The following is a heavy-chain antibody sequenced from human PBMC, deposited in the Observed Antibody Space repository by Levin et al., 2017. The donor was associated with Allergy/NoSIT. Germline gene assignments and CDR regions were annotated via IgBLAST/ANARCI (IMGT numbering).Heavy chain of an antibody. D-gene: IGHD3-16*01. J-gene: IGHJ4*02. CDR1: GFTFSDYY. CDR3: TIADPNLNY. V-gene: IGHV3-72*01. Sequence: TGGSLRLSCAASGFTFSDYYMDWVRQAPGKGLEWVGRIKNKAKSYTTEYAASVKGRFTISRDDSKNSLYLQMNSLKTEDTAVYYCTIADPNLNYWGQGTLVTVSS. CDR2: IKNKAKSYTT.